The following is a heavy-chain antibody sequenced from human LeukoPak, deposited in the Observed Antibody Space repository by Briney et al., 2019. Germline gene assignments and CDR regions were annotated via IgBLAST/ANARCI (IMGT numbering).Heavy chain of an antibody. V-gene: IGHV5-51*01. Sequence: GESLTISCRLSGFSSTTYWIAWVRQMPGKGLEWMGVIQPDDSDTTYSPSFQGQVSISADESIDTAFLHWSSLEASDTAVYYCARPLFSSNYKAFDLWGQGTLVTVSS. D-gene: IGHD4-11*01. CDR3: ARPLFSSNYKAFDL. CDR2: IQPDDSDT. J-gene: IGHJ3*01. CDR1: GFSSTTYW.